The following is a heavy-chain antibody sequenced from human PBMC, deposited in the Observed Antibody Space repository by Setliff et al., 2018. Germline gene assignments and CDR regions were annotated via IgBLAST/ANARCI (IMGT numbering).Heavy chain of an antibody. CDR2: IIPILGIA. V-gene: IGHV1-69*10. J-gene: IGHJ3*02. Sequence: SVKVSCKASGGTFSSYAISWVRQAPGQGLEWMGGIIPILGIANYAQKFQGRVTITADESTSTAYMELSSLRSEDTAVYYCARDVFPVVTMVRGPSSDAFEIWGQGTMVTVSS. D-gene: IGHD3-10*01. CDR3: ARDVFPVVTMVRGPSSDAFEI. CDR1: GGTFSSYA.